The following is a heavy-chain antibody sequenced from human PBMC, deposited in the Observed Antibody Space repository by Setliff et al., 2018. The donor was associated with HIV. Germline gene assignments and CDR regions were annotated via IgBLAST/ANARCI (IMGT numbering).Heavy chain of an antibody. D-gene: IGHD3-10*02. V-gene: IGHV3-9*01. J-gene: IGHJ2*01. CDR2: ISWNSGSI. Sequence: PGGSLRLSCAASGFTFDDYAMHWVRQAPGKGLELVSGISWNSGSIGYADSVKGRFTISRDNAKNSLYLQMNSLRAEDTAVYYCARDRFPQSNIFGAWYFDLWGRGTPVTVPQ. CDR3: ARDRFPQSNIFGAWYFDL. CDR1: GFTFDDYA.